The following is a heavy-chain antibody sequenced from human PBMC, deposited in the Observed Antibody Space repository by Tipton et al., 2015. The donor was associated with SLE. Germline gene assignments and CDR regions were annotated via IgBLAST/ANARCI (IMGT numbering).Heavy chain of an antibody. Sequence: QLVQSGAEVKKPGESLKISCKGSGYSFTSYWIGWVRQMTGKGLEWMGIIYPGYSDTRYSPSFQGQVTISADKSISTAYLQWSSLKASDTAMYYCARQMGIGRSSRGMDVWGQGTTVTVSS. CDR2: IYPGYSDT. CDR1: GYSFTSYW. J-gene: IGHJ6*02. D-gene: IGHD6-13*01. CDR3: ARQMGIGRSSRGMDV. V-gene: IGHV5-51*01.